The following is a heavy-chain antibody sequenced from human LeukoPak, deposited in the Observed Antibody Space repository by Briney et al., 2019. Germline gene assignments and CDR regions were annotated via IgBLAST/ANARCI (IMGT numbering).Heavy chain of an antibody. V-gene: IGHV3-53*01. Sequence: PGGPLRLSCAASGFTASRTYMSWARQAQGKGLEWVSVIYSGGSTYYADSVKGRFTISRDNSKNTLYLQMNSLRAEDTAVYYCARMTSGTLDPWGQGTLVTVSS. CDR2: IYSGGST. J-gene: IGHJ5*02. D-gene: IGHD2-21*02. CDR1: GFTASRTY. CDR3: ARMTSGTLDP.